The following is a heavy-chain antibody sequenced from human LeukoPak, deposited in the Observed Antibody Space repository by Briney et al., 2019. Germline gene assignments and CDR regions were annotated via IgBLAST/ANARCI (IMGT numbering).Heavy chain of an antibody. CDR3: ARATRIAAAGDDAFDI. J-gene: IGHJ3*02. CDR2: IYYSGST. Sequence: SETLSLTCAASGGSISSSSYYWGWIRQPPGKGLEWIGSIYYSGSTYYNPSLKSRVTISVDTSKNQFSLKLSSVTAADTAVYYCARATRIAAAGDDAFDIWGQGTMVTVSS. V-gene: IGHV4-39*07. D-gene: IGHD6-13*01. CDR1: GGSISSSSYY.